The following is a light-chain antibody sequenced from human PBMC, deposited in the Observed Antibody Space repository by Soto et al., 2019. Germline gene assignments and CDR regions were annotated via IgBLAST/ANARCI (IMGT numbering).Light chain of an antibody. CDR2: KAS. V-gene: IGKV1-5*03. J-gene: IGKJ1*01. Sequence: DIQMTQSPSTLSASVGDRVTITCRASQSISSWLAWYQQKTGKAPKLLMYKASSLESGVPSRFSGSGSGTEFTLTIRSLQPDDFATYYCQQYNSYTWTFGQGTKVEIK. CDR1: QSISSW. CDR3: QQYNSYTWT.